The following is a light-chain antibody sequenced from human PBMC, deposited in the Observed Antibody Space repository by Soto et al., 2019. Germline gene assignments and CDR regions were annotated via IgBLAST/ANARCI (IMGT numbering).Light chain of an antibody. CDR2: NVS. Sequence: QSVLTQPASVSGSPGQSITISCTGTSSDVGGYNFVSWYQQFPGKVPKLLIYNVSNRPSGVSNRFSGSKSGNTASLTISGLQAEDEADYFCTSSTSGSLYVFGTGTKLTVL. V-gene: IGLV2-14*01. CDR1: SSDVGGYNF. J-gene: IGLJ1*01. CDR3: TSSTSGSLYV.